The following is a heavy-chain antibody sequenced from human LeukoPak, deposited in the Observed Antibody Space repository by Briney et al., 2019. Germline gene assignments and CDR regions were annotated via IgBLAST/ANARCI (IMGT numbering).Heavy chain of an antibody. V-gene: IGHV4-4*07. D-gene: IGHD1-26*01. CDR3: ARLIVGATRYYYGMDV. CDR1: GGSISSYY. J-gene: IGHJ6*02. CDR2: IYTSGST. Sequence: PETLSLTCTVSGGSISSYYWSWIRQPAGKGLEWIGRIYTSGSTNYNPSLKSRVTMSVDTSKNQFSLKLSSVTAADTAVYYCARLIVGATRYYYGMDVWGQGTTVTVSS.